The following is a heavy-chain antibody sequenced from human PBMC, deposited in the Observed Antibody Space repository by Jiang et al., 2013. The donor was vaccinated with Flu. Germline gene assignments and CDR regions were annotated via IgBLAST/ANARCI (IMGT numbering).Heavy chain of an antibody. CDR3: VKDTSGYDVLTGADY. D-gene: IGHD3-9*01. CDR1: GFTFSTYA. Sequence: QLLESGGALVQPGGSLRLSCAASGFTFSTYAMSWVRQAPGKGLEWVSGISVSGDSTYYADSVKGRFTISRDNSKNTLFVQMDSLRAEDTAVYYCVKDTSGYDVLTGADYWGQGTLVTVSS. J-gene: IGHJ4*02. V-gene: IGHV3-23*01. CDR2: ISVSGDST.